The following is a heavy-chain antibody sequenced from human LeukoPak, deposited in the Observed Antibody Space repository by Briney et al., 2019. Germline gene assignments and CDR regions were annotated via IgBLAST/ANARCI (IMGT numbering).Heavy chain of an antibody. CDR3: AKDLRDCSSTSCRT. V-gene: IGHV3-23*01. J-gene: IGHJ4*02. CDR1: GFTFSSYA. D-gene: IGHD2-2*01. CDR2: ISGSGGST. Sequence: PGGSLRLSCAASGFTFSSYAMSWVRQAPGKGLEWVSAISGSGGSTYYADSVKGRFTISRDNSKNTLYLQMNSLRAEDTAVYYCAKDLRDCSSTSCRTRGQGTLVTVSS.